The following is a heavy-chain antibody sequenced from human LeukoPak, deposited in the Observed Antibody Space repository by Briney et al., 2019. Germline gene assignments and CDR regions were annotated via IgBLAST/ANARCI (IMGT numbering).Heavy chain of an antibody. Sequence: GASVKVSCKASGYTLTNYGISWVRQAPGQGLEWMGWMNPNSGNTGYAQKFQGRVTMTRNTSISTAYMELSSLRSEDTAVYYCASWLGRLRYFDDDAFDIWGQGTMVTVSS. D-gene: IGHD3-9*01. J-gene: IGHJ3*02. CDR3: ASWLGRLRYFDDDAFDI. CDR1: GYTLTNYG. CDR2: MNPNSGNT. V-gene: IGHV1-8*02.